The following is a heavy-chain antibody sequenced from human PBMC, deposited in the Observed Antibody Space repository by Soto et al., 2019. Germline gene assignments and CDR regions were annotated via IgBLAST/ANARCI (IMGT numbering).Heavy chain of an antibody. CDR1: GGTFSSYA. CDR2: IIPIFGTA. Sequence: QVQLVQSGAEVKKPGSSVKVSCKASGGTFSSYAISWVRQAPGQGLEWMGGIIPIFGTADYAQKFQGRVTITADESTSTADKELSSLRSEDTAVYYCARHLGGNHYYYGMDVWGQGTTVTVSS. D-gene: IGHD3-16*01. CDR3: ARHLGGNHYYYGMDV. V-gene: IGHV1-69*12. J-gene: IGHJ6*02.